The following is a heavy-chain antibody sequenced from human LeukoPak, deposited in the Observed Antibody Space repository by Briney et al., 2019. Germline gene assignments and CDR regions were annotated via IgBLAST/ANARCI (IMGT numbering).Heavy chain of an antibody. V-gene: IGHV4-31*03. D-gene: IGHD3-3*01. Sequence: SETLSLTCTVSGGSISSGGYYWSWIRQHPGKGLEWIGYIYYSWSTYYNPSFKSRVTISVDTSKNQFSLKLSSVTAADTAVYYCAREDFVSYYMDVWGKGTTVTVSS. CDR1: GGSISSGGYY. J-gene: IGHJ6*03. CDR2: IYYSWST. CDR3: AREDFVSYYMDV.